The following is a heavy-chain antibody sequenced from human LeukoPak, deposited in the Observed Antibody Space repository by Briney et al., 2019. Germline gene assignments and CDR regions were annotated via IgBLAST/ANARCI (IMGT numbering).Heavy chain of an antibody. D-gene: IGHD7-27*01. V-gene: IGHV3-23*01. CDR2: ISGSGGST. J-gene: IGHJ6*02. Sequence: QPGGSLRLSCAASGFTFSSYAMSWVRQAPGKGLEWVSAISGSGGSTYYADSVKGRFTISRDNSKNTLYLQMNSLRAEDTAVYYCARVELGIGYYYGMDVWGQGTTVTVSS. CDR1: GFTFSSYA. CDR3: ARVELGIGYYYGMDV.